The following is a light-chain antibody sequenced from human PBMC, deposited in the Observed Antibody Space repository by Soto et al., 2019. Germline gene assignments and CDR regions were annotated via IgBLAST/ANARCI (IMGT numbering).Light chain of an antibody. Sequence: EIGMAQSPATLAVSPWERATLSCMASQSVSSNLAWYQQKPGQAPRLLIYGASTRATGIPARFSGSGSGTEFTLTISSLQSEDFAVYYCQQYYNWPPWTFGQGTKV. V-gene: IGKV3-15*01. CDR3: QQYYNWPPWT. CDR2: GAS. CDR1: QSVSSN. J-gene: IGKJ1*01.